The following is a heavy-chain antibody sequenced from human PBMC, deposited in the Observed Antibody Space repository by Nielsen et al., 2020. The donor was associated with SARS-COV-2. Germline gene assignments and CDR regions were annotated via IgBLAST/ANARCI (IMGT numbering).Heavy chain of an antibody. CDR1: GFTFSSYG. D-gene: IGHD6-13*01. Sequence: GESLKISCAASGFTFSSYGMHWVRQAPGKGLEWVAVISYDGSNKYYADSVKGRFTISRDNSNNTLYLQMNSLRAEDTAVYYCAKDMSSSFPPLYYYYYGMDVWGQGTTVTVSS. CDR2: ISYDGSNK. V-gene: IGHV3-30*18. J-gene: IGHJ6*02. CDR3: AKDMSSSFPPLYYYYYGMDV.